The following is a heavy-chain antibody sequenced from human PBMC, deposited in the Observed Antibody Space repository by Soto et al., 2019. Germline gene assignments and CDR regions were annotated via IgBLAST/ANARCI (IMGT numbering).Heavy chain of an antibody. D-gene: IGHD5-12*01. CDR1: GGSFSGYY. V-gene: IGHV4-34*01. CDR2: INHSGST. Sequence: SETLSLTCAVYGGSFSGYYWSWIRQPPGKGLEWIGEINHSGSTNYNPSLKSRVTISVDTSKNQFSLKLSSVAAADTAVYYCARFYRGPRQFTSPYWGQGTLVTVSS. CDR3: ARFYRGPRQFTSPY. J-gene: IGHJ4*02.